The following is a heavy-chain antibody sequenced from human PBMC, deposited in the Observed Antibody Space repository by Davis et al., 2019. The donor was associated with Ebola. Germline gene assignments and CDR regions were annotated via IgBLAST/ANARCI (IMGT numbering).Heavy chain of an antibody. CDR1: GDSIRSGDYS. CDR2: IYQSGNT. Sequence: MPSETLSLTCAVSGDSIRSGDYSWSWIRQPPGKGLESIGYIYQSGNTYYNPSLQSRVSLSVDTSKNHFSLKLSSVTAADTAVYYCTRGSAGGDWFDPWGQGTLVTVSS. D-gene: IGHD2-15*01. J-gene: IGHJ5*02. V-gene: IGHV4-30-2*01. CDR3: TRGSAGGDWFDP.